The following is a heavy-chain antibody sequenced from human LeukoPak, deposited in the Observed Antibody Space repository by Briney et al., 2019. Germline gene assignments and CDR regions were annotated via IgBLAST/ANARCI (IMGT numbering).Heavy chain of an antibody. CDR2: INTNTGNP. V-gene: IGHV7-4-1*02. J-gene: IGHJ3*02. CDR1: GDTFRTYA. Sequence: EASVKVSCKASGDTFRTYAITWVRQAPGQGLEWMGWINTNTGNPTYAQGFTGRFVFSLDTSVSTAYLQISSLKAEDTAVYYCARSATIASLHDAFDIWGQGTMVTVSS. CDR3: ARSATIASLHDAFDI.